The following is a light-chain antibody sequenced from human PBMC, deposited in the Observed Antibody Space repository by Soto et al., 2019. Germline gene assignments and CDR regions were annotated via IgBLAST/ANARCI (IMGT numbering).Light chain of an antibody. V-gene: IGLV2-23*02. CDR2: DVS. Sequence: LTQPASVSGSAGQSITISCTGTSSDVGNYNLVSWYQQHPGKAPKLMIYDVSKRPSGVSNRFSGSKSGNTASLTISGLQADDEADYYCCSYAGDSYVFGTGTKVTVL. CDR3: CSYAGDSYV. J-gene: IGLJ1*01. CDR1: SSDVGNYNL.